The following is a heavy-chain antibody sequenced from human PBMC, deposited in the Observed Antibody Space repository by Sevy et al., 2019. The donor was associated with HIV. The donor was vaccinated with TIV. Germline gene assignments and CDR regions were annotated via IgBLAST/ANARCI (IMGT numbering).Heavy chain of an antibody. CDR2: IYYNGNT. CDR1: GGYISSYY. J-gene: IGHJ4*02. Sequence: SETLSLTCTVSGGYISSYYWSWIRQSPEKGLEWIGYIYYNGNTNSNPSLKRRLSMSVDTSKNRFSLKLGSVTAAATAVYYCARAQSYYERRGPPKYYFDYWGQGTLVTVSS. CDR3: ARAQSYYERRGPPKYYFDY. D-gene: IGHD3-22*01. V-gene: IGHV4-59*13.